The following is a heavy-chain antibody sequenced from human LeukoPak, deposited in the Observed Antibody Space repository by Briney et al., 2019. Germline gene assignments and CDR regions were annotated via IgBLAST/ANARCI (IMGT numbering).Heavy chain of an antibody. V-gene: IGHV1-24*01. CDR3: ARSGLDYYYMDV. D-gene: IGHD3/OR15-3a*01. CDR2: FDPEDGET. Sequence: LTELSMHWVRQAPGKGLEWMGGFDPEDGETIYAQKFQGRVTMTEDTSTDTAYMELSSLRSEDTAVYYCARSGLDYYYMDVWGKGTTVTVSS. J-gene: IGHJ6*03. CDR1: LTELS.